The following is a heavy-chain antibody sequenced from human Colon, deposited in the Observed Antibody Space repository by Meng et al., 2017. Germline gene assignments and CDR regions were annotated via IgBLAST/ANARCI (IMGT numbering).Heavy chain of an antibody. D-gene: IGHD2-15*01. CDR2: INPRTGDT. Sequence: QVHLVQSGVAVKNPGAYVTVSCKASGYTLYIHWVRLRPGEGLEWMGRINPRTGDTKSAQSFQGRVTMTRDTSTTTFSMDLRSLTTDDSAIYFCARESADGGSFDLWGQGTLVTVSS. CDR3: ARESADGGSFDL. V-gene: IGHV1-2*06. CDR1: GYTLY. J-gene: IGHJ4*02.